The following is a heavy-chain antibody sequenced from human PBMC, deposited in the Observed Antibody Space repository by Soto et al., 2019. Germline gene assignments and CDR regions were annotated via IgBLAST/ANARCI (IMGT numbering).Heavy chain of an antibody. CDR1: GFTFGSYA. Sequence: EVQLLESGGGLVQPGGSLRLSCVASGFTFGSYAMTWVRQAPGKGLAGVSALTGGGDSTYYADSVRGRFTISRDNSKNTLYLQMNGLRAEDTAVYYCTKGTTYHYYYIMDVWAQGTTVSVSS. CDR3: TKGTTYHYYYIMDV. J-gene: IGHJ6*02. D-gene: IGHD4-17*01. V-gene: IGHV3-23*01. CDR2: LTGGGDST.